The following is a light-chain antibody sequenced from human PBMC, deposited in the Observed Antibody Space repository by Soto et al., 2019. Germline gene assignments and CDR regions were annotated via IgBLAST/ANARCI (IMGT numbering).Light chain of an antibody. Sequence: EIVLTQSPGTLSLSPGERATIACRASQSVSSSYLAWYQQKPGQAPRLILYGASSRATGIPDRCSGSGSGTDFTLTISRLEPEDFAVYYCQQYGSSPLITFGPGTKVDIK. CDR3: QQYGSSPLIT. CDR2: GAS. CDR1: QSVSSSY. V-gene: IGKV3-20*01. J-gene: IGKJ3*01.